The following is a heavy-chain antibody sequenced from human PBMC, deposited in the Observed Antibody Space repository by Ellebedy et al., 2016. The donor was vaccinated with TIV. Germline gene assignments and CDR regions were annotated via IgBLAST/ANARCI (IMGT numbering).Heavy chain of an antibody. J-gene: IGHJ4*02. CDR1: GFTFSSYA. V-gene: IGHV3-23*01. D-gene: IGHD1-20*01. CDR3: AKADYNYGDY. CDR2: ISGSGGST. Sequence: GESLKISXAASGFTFSSYAMSWVRQAPGKGLEWVSAISGSGGSTYYADSVKGRFPIARDNSKNTLYLQKNSLRAEDTAVYYCAKADYNYGDYWGQGTLVTVSS.